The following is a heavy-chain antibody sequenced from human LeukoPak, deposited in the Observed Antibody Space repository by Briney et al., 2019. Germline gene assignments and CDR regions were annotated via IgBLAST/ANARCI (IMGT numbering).Heavy chain of an antibody. CDR3: AREETKDSGYGDLGY. CDR2: INPNSGGT. CDR1: GYTFTGYY. J-gene: IGHJ4*02. Sequence: ASVKVSCKASGYTFTGYYMHWVRQAPGQGLEWLGWINPNSGGTNYAQKFQGWVTRTRDTSISTAYMELSRLRSDDTAVYYCAREETKDSGYGDLGYWGQGTLVTVSS. D-gene: IGHD5-12*01. V-gene: IGHV1-2*04.